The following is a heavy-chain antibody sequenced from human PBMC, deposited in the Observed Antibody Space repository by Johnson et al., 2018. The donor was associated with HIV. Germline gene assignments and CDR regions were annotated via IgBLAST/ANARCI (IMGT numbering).Heavy chain of an antibody. V-gene: IGHV3-30*04. CDR1: GFTFSSYA. D-gene: IGHD6-6*01. CDR2: ISYDGSNK. J-gene: IGHJ3*02. Sequence: QMQLVESGGGVVQPGRSLRLSCAASGFTFSSYAMHWVRQAPGKGLEWVAVISYDGSNKYYADPVKGRFTISRDNSKNTLYLQMNSLRAEDTAVYYCARERPAYSSSSSHAFDIWGQGTMVTVSS. CDR3: ARERPAYSSSSSHAFDI.